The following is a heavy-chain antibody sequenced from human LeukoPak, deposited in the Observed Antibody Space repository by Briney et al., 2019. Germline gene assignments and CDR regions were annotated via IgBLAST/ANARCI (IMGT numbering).Heavy chain of an antibody. J-gene: IGHJ3*02. CDR1: GGSISSGDYY. V-gene: IGHV4-30-4*01. CDR3: ARDNFSPGKATYDAFDI. D-gene: IGHD3-10*01. Sequence: SQTLSLTCTVSGGSISSGDYYWSWIRQPPGKGLEWIGYIYYSGSTYYNPSLKSRVTISVDTSKNQFSLKLSSVTAADTAVYYCARDNFSPGKATYDAFDIWGQGTMVTVSS. CDR2: IYYSGST.